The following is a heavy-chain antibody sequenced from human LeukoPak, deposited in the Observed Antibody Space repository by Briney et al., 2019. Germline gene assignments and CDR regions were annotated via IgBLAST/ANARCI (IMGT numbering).Heavy chain of an antibody. CDR2: ISAYNGNT. J-gene: IGHJ4*02. V-gene: IGHV1-18*01. D-gene: IGHD3-22*01. CDR3: ARWDYYDSSGYYDY. CDR1: GSTFTSYG. Sequence: ASVKVSCKASGSTFTSYGISWVRQAPGQGLEWMGWISAYNGNTNYAQKLQGRVTMTTDTSTSTAYMELRSLRSDDTAVYYCARWDYYDSSGYYDYWGQGTLVTVSS.